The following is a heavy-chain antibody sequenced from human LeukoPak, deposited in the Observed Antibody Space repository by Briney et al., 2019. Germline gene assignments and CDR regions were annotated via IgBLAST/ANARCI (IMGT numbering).Heavy chain of an antibody. D-gene: IGHD3-10*02. V-gene: IGHV4-31*03. CDR3: TRNVRGVAGPSEI. CDR1: GDSTGGNFY. Sequence: SETLSLTCSVSGDSTGGNFYWSWIRQHPGRGLEWIGCTHSSGTTFYNPSLKSRTTILMDTSNDLFSLILTPATAAGTAVYFCTRNVRGVAGPSEIWGQGTMVTVSS. CDR2: THSSGTT. J-gene: IGHJ3*02.